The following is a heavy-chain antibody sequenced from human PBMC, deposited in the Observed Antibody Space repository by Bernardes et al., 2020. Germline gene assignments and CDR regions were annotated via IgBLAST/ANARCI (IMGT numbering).Heavy chain of an antibody. CDR2: ISGSGGST. Sequence: GGSLRLSCAASGFTFSSYAMSWVRQAPGKGLEWVSAISGSGGSTYYADSVKGRFTISRDNSKNTLYLQMNSLRAEDTAVYYCAKDLSGIVVVVAATYFDYWGQGTLVTVSS. V-gene: IGHV3-23*01. D-gene: IGHD2-15*01. J-gene: IGHJ4*02. CDR1: GFTFSSYA. CDR3: AKDLSGIVVVVAATYFDY.